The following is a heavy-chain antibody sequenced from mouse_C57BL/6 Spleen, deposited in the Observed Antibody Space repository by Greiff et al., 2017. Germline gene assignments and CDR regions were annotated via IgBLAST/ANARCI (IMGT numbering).Heavy chain of an antibody. CDR1: GYTFTDYE. CDR2: IDPETGGT. V-gene: IGHV1-15*01. J-gene: IGHJ1*03. CDR3: TRGGGYYGSSYFDV. Sequence: VQLQESGAELVRPGASVTLSCKASGYTFTDYEMHWVKQTPVHGLEWIGAIDPETGGTAYNQKFKGKAILTADKSSSTAYMELRSLTSEDSAVYYGTRGGGYYGSSYFDVWGTGTTVTVSS. D-gene: IGHD1-1*01.